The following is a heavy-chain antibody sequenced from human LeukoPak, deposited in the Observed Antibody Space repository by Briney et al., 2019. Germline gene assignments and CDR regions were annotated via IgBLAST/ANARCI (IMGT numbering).Heavy chain of an antibody. CDR2: ISGSGGST. V-gene: IGHV3-23*01. Sequence: GGSLRLSCAASGFTFSSYAMSWVRQAPGKGLEWVSAISGSGGSTYYADSVKGRFTISRDNSKNTLYLQMNSLRAKDTAVYYCAKSMEWLLFLSHFDYWGQGTLVTVSS. D-gene: IGHD3-3*01. CDR1: GFTFSSYA. CDR3: AKSMEWLLFLSHFDY. J-gene: IGHJ4*02.